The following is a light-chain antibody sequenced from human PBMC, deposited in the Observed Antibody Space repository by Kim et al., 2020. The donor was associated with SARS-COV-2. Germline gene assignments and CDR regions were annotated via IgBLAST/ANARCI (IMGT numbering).Light chain of an antibody. V-gene: IGKV3-20*01. CDR3: QQYGCSPWT. CDR1: QSLSINY. Sequence: SPGERATLSCRASQSLSINYLAWYQQTPGQAPRLVIYGASSRAAGIPDRFSGSGSGTDFTLTISRLEPDDFAVYYCQQYGCSPWTFGPGTKVDIK. CDR2: GAS. J-gene: IGKJ1*01.